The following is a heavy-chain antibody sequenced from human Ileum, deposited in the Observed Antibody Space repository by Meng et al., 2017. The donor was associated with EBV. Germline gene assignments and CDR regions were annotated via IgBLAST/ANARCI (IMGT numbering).Heavy chain of an antibody. CDR1: CGSISISNYY. V-gene: IGHV4-30-4*01. CDR2: IYNSGST. Sequence: VYVQESGPGPVNPSQPLSLTCTVFCGSISISNYYWSWIRQPPGKGLGWSGHIYNSGSTYYNPSLKSRITISVDTSKNQFSLKLSSVTAADTAVYYCARGQKGYFDLWGRGTLVTVSS. J-gene: IGHJ2*01. CDR3: ARGQKGYFDL.